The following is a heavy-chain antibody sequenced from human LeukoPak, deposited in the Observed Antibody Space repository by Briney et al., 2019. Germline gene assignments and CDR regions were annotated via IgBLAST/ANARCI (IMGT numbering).Heavy chain of an antibody. CDR3: ASLNLPDSSGYYDD. V-gene: IGHV1-2*02. J-gene: IGHJ4*02. Sequence: GASVKVSCKASGYTFTGHYMRWVRQAPGQGLEWMGWINPNSGGTNYAQKFQGRVTMTRDTSISTAYMELSRLRSDDSAVYYCASLNLPDSSGYYDDWGQGTLVTVSS. CDR2: INPNSGGT. D-gene: IGHD3-22*01. CDR1: GYTFTGHY.